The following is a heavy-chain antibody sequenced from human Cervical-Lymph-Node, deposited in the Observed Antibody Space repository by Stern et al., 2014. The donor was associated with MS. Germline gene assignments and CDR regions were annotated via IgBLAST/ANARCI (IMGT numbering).Heavy chain of an antibody. J-gene: IGHJ4*02. CDR3: ATQKYSSGYFDY. D-gene: IGHD6-19*01. V-gene: IGHV1-69*01. Sequence: QVQLEQSGAEVKKPGSSVKVSCKASGGTFSSYAISWVRQAPGQGLEWMGGIIPIFGTANSAQKFQGRVTITADESTSTAYMELSSLRSEDTAVYYCATQKYSSGYFDYWGQGTLVTVSS. CDR1: GGTFSSYA. CDR2: IIPIFGTA.